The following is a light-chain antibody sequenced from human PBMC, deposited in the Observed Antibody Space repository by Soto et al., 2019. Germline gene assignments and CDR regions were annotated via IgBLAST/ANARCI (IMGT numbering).Light chain of an antibody. CDR3: QQADTFPIT. V-gene: IGKV1D-12*01. CDR2: AAS. CDR1: QGISSS. J-gene: IGKJ5*01. Sequence: DLPITQSPSSLSASVGARVTISCQASQGISSSFAGYQQNPGIAPQLLIHAASSLQSRVPSRFSGRGFGTDCTLTISSLQPEDSAIYYCQQADTFPITFGQGTRLEI.